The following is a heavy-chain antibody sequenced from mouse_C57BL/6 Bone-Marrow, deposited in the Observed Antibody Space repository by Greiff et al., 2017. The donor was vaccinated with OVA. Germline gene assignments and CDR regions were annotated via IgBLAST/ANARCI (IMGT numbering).Heavy chain of an antibody. D-gene: IGHD4-1*01. J-gene: IGHJ2*01. CDR3: AREDWDFDY. V-gene: IGHV3-6*01. CDR1: GYSITSGYY. CDR2: ISYDGSN. Sequence: EVKVEESGPGLVKPSQSLSLTCSVTGYSITSGYYWNWIRQFPGNKLEWMGYISYDGSNNYNPSLKNRISITRDTSKNQFFLKLNSVTTEDTATYYCAREDWDFDYWGQGTTLTVSS.